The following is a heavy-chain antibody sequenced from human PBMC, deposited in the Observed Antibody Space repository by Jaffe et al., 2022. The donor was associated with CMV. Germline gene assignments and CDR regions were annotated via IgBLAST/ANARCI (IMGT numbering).Heavy chain of an antibody. CDR2: IYYSGST. V-gene: IGHV4-39*01. Sequence: QLQLQESGPGLVKPSETLSLTCTVSGGSISSSSYYWGWIRQPPGKGLEWIGSIYYSGSTYYNPSLKSRVTISVDTSKNQFSLKLSSVTAADTAVYYCANGGWSVPVDYWGQGTLVTVSS. CDR1: GGSISSSSYY. J-gene: IGHJ4*02. CDR3: ANGGWSVPVDY. D-gene: IGHD3-3*01.